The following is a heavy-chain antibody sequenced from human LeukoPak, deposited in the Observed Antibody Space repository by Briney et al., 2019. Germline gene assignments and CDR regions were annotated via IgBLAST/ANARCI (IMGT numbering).Heavy chain of an antibody. CDR1: GYTFTGYY. D-gene: IGHD2-2*01. J-gene: IGHJ6*03. CDR2: ISPNSGDT. V-gene: IGHV1-2*02. Sequence: ASVKVSCKTSGYTFTGYYMHWVRRAPGQGLEWMGWISPNSGDTEYAQKFQGRVTMTRDTSTSTAYMELRRLRSDDTAVYYCARAGVVPAAEYHYYMDVWGKGTTVTVSS. CDR3: ARAGVVPAAEYHYYMDV.